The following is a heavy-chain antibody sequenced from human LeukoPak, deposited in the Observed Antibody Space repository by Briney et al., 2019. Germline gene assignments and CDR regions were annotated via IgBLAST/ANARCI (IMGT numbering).Heavy chain of an antibody. J-gene: IGHJ6*03. CDR2: FDPEDGET. CDR1: GYTLTELS. CDR3: ASTYLIPFGVVIIDWYYYMDV. V-gene: IGHV1-24*01. D-gene: IGHD3-3*01. Sequence: ASVKVSCKVSGYTLTELSMHWVRQAPGKGLEWMGGFDPEDGETIYAQKFQGRVTMTEDTSTDTAYMELSSLRSEDTAVYYCASTYLIPFGVVIIDWYYYMDVWGKGTTVTVSS.